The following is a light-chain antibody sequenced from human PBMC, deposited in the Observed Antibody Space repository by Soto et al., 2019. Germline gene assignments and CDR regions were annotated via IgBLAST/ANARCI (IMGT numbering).Light chain of an antibody. CDR3: QQYNSYSPT. V-gene: IGKV1-39*01. CDR1: QSIRSY. CDR2: AAS. J-gene: IGKJ1*01. Sequence: DIQMPQSPSALSASVGDRVTITCRASQSIRSYLNWYQQKPGKGPNLLIYAASSLQSGVPSRFSGSESGTDFTLTISSLQPDDFATYYCQQYNSYSPTFGQGTKVDI.